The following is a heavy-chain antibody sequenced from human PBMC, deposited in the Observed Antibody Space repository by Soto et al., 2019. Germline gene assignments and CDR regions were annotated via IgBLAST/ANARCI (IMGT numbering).Heavy chain of an antibody. D-gene: IGHD6-6*01. V-gene: IGHV4-4*02. J-gene: IGHJ5*02. CDR2: IYHSGST. Sequence: PSETLSLTCAVSGDSFTSSNWWCLVRQPPGKGLEWIGEIYHSGSTNYNPSLKSRVTISVDKSKNQFSLKLSSVTAADTAVYYCARVGGSSSPGGFDPWGQGTLVTVSS. CDR3: ARVGGSSSPGGFDP. CDR1: GDSFTSSNW.